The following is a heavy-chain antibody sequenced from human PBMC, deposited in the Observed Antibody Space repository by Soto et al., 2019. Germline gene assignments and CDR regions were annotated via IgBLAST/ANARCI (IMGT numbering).Heavy chain of an antibody. Sequence: GGSLRLSCAASGFTVSSNYMSWVRQAPGKGLEWVSVIYSGGSTYYADSVKGRFTISRDNSRNTLYLQMNSLRAEDTTVYYCARVVATITDHYYGMDVWGQGTTVTVSS. V-gene: IGHV3-66*02. CDR1: GFTVSSNY. D-gene: IGHD5-12*01. J-gene: IGHJ6*02. CDR3: ARVVATITDHYYGMDV. CDR2: IYSGGST.